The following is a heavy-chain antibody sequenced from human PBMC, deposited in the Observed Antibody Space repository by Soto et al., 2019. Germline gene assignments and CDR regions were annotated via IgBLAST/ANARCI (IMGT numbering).Heavy chain of an antibody. V-gene: IGHV1-18*01. D-gene: IGHD3-16*01. Sequence: QVQLVQSRAEVKNPGASVKVSCKASGYSFTRYGIAWARQAPGQWLEWMGWINTYNGNTNYAQNLQGRVTLTTDTSTSPAYMELTSMRSNDTAIYYCAMVDVYVTPSPQDVWGQGTTVIVSS. CDR1: GYSFTRYG. CDR2: INTYNGNT. J-gene: IGHJ6*02. CDR3: AMVDVYVTPSPQDV.